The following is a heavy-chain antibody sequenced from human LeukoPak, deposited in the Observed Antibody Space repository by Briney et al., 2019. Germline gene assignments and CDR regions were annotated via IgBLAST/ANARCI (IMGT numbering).Heavy chain of an antibody. D-gene: IGHD3-10*01. CDR3: ARRTLNLGEYYFDY. CDR2: PGDSGT. Sequence: PGDSGTRYSPSFQGQVTISADKSISTAYLQWSSLKASDTAMYYCARRTLNLGEYYFDYWGQGTLVTVSS. J-gene: IGHJ4*02. V-gene: IGHV5-51*01.